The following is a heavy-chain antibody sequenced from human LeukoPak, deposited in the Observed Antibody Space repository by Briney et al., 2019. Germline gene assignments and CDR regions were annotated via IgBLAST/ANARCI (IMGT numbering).Heavy chain of an antibody. CDR3: SREFFGRKPLHDYVRGSYRLAYYYGMDA. Sequence: SETLSLTCTVSGGSISSSSYYWAWIRQPPGKGLEWIGSVYYSGTTYYNPSLKSRVSISVDTSKKQFFLKLRSVTAADTAVYYCSREFFGRKPLHDYVRGSYRLAYYYGMDAWGQGTTVTVSS. D-gene: IGHD3-16*02. CDR1: GGSISSSSYY. CDR2: VYYSGTT. V-gene: IGHV4-39*07. J-gene: IGHJ6*02.